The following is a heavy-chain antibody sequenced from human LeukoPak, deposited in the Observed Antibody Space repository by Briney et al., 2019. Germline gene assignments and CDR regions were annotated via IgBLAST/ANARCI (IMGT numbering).Heavy chain of an antibody. D-gene: IGHD3-22*01. V-gene: IGHV3-15*01. J-gene: IGHJ4*02. CDR2: IKSKTDGGTT. CDR1: GFTFSNAL. CDR3: TTVDYYYDSSGTWYFDY. Sequence: GGSLRLSCAASGFTFSNALMSWVRQAPGKGLEWVGGIKSKTDGGTTDYAAPVKGRFTISRDDSKNTLYLQMNSLKTEDTAVYYCTTVDYYYDSSGTWYFDYWGQGTLVTVSS.